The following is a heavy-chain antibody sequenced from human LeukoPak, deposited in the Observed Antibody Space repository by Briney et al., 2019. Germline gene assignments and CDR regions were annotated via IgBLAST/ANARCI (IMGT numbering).Heavy chain of an antibody. J-gene: IGHJ4*02. CDR2: ISAYNGNT. CDR1: GYTFTRYG. V-gene: IGHV1-18*01. D-gene: IGHD3-9*01. CDR3: ARGLNYDILTGLDY. Sequence: ASVKVSCKASGYTFTRYGISWVRQAPGQGLEWMGWISAYNGNTNYAQKLQGRVTMATDTSTSTAYMELRSLRSDDTAVYYCARGLNYDILTGLDYWGQGTLVTVSS.